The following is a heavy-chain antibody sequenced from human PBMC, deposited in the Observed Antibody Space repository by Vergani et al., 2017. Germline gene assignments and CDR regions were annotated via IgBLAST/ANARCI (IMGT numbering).Heavy chain of an antibody. CDR3: AKDRYYYDSSGYWVY. CDR2: IRYDGSNK. J-gene: IGHJ4*02. CDR1: GFTFSSCG. D-gene: IGHD3-22*01. V-gene: IGHV3-30*02. Sequence: QVQLVESGGGVVQPGGSLRLSCAASGFTFSSCGMHWVRQAPGKGLEWVAFIRYDGSNKYYADSVKGRFTISRDNSKNTLYLQMNSLRAEDTAVYYCAKDRYYYDSSGYWVYWGQGTLVTVSS.